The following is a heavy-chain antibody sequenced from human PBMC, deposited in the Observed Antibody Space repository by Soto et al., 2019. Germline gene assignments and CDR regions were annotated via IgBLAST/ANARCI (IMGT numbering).Heavy chain of an antibody. Sequence: SGPTLVNPTPTLTLTCTFSGFSLRPSGMCGSWIRPPPGKALEWLARIDLDDGKYYSTSLKTRLTISKDTSKNQGVLTMTNMDPVDTATYYCARLSVPYGDYLFDYWGQGTLVTVSS. CDR1: GFSLRPSGMC. CDR2: IDLDDGK. J-gene: IGHJ4*02. D-gene: IGHD4-17*01. CDR3: ARLSVPYGDYLFDY. V-gene: IGHV2-70*11.